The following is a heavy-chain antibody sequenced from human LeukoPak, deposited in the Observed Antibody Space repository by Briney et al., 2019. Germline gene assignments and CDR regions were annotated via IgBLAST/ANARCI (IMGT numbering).Heavy chain of an antibody. CDR2: IYHSGST. D-gene: IGHD6-19*01. CDR1: GYSISSGYY. Sequence: SETLSLTCAVSGYSISSGYYWGWIRQPPGKGLEWIGSIYHSGSTYYNPSLKSRVTISVDTSKNQFSLKLSSVTAADTAVYYCARHEWLVNIDVWGKGTTVTVSS. V-gene: IGHV4-38-2*01. J-gene: IGHJ6*03. CDR3: ARHEWLVNIDV.